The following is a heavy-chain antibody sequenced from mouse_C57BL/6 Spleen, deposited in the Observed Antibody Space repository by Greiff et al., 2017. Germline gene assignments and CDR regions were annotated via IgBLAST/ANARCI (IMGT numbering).Heavy chain of an antibody. CDR1: GYSITSGYY. V-gene: IGHV3-6*01. CDR3: ANDGYYVNYAMDY. J-gene: IGHJ4*01. CDR2: ISYDGSN. D-gene: IGHD2-3*01. Sequence: EVKLQESGPGLVKPSQSLSLTCSVTGYSITSGYYWNWIRQFPGNKLEWMGYISYDGSNNYNPSLKNRISITRDTSKNQFFLKLNSVTTEDTATYYCANDGYYVNYAMDYWGQGTSVTVSS.